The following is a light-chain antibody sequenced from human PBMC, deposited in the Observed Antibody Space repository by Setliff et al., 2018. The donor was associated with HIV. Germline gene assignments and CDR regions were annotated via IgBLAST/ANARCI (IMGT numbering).Light chain of an antibody. V-gene: IGLV2-14*01. J-gene: IGLJ1*01. Sequence: QSVLTQPASVSGSPGQSITISCTGSSSDIGDYNYVSWYQQFPGKVPKLIIYEVTRRPSGVSHRFSGSKSGNTASLTISGLQAEDEADYYCTSYSSSNTPLTFASGTKVTVL. CDR3: TSYSSSNTPLT. CDR1: SSDIGDYNY. CDR2: EVT.